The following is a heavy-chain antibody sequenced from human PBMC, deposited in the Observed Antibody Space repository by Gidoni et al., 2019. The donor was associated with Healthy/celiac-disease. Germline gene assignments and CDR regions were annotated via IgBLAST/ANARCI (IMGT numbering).Heavy chain of an antibody. CDR2: MNTNSGNT. Sequence: QVLQVQSGAEVKKPGASVKVYGMASGYTFTSYDLNLVRQASGQGLEWMGWMNTNSGNTGYAQKFQGRVTMTTNTSISTAYMELSSLRSADTAVYYCARGAAVAGGYIDYWGQGTMVTVSS. V-gene: IGHV1-8*01. CDR3: ARGAAVAGGYIDY. D-gene: IGHD6-19*01. CDR1: GYTFTSYD. J-gene: IGHJ4*02.